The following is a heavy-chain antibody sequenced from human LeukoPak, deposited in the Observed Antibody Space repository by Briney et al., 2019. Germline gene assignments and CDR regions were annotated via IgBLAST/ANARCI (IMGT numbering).Heavy chain of an antibody. D-gene: IGHD2/OR15-2a*01. CDR1: GYTFTGYF. J-gene: IGHJ4*02. V-gene: IGHV1-2*02. CDR3: ARVSEYYYFDY. CDR2: INPNSGGT. Sequence: ASVKVSCKASGYTFTGYFMHWVRQAPGQGPEWMGWINPNSGGTNYAQKFQGRVIMTRDTSISTAYMELSRLRSDDTAVYYCARVSEYYYFDYGGQATMVTVSS.